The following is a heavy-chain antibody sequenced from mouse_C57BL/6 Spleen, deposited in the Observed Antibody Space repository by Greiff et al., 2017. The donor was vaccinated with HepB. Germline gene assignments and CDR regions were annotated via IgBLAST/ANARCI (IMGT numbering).Heavy chain of an antibody. V-gene: IGHV1-15*01. D-gene: IGHD3-1*01. J-gene: IGHJ1*03. Sequence: QVHVKQSGAELVRPGASVTLSCKASGYTFTDYEMHWVKQTPVHGLEWIGAIDPETGGTAYNQKFKGKAILTADKSSSTAYMELRSLTSEDSAVYYCTRLRLGYFDVWGTGTTVTVSS. CDR3: TRLRLGYFDV. CDR1: GYTFTDYE. CDR2: IDPETGGT.